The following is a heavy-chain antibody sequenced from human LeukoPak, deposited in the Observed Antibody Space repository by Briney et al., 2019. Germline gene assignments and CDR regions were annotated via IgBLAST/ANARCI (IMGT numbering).Heavy chain of an antibody. CDR2: IYPSDSDT. CDR3: ARQPSYGSGKHFDY. CDR1: GYSFTSNW. J-gene: IGHJ4*02. Sequence: PGESLKISCKGSGYSFTSNWIGCVRQMPGKGLEWMGIIYPSDSDTRYSPSFQGQVTISADKSISTVYLQWSSLMASDTAMYYCARQPSYGSGKHFDYWGQGTLVTVSS. V-gene: IGHV5-51*01. D-gene: IGHD3-10*01.